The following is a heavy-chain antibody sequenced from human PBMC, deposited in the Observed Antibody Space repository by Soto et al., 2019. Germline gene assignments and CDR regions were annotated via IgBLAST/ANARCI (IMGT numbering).Heavy chain of an antibody. V-gene: IGHV4-30-2*01. CDR1: GGSTSSGGYS. Sequence: SETLSLTCAVSGGSTSSGGYSWSWIRQPPGKGLEWIGYIYHSGSTYYNPSLKSRVTISVDRSKNQFSLKLSSVTAADTAVYYCARGRSGQQWLEYYFDYWGQGTLVTVSS. J-gene: IGHJ4*02. CDR2: IYHSGST. D-gene: IGHD6-19*01. CDR3: ARGRSGQQWLEYYFDY.